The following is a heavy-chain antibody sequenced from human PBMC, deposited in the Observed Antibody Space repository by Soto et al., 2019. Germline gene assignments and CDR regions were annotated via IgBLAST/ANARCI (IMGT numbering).Heavy chain of an antibody. V-gene: IGHV3-30*18. CDR1: GFTFSSYG. J-gene: IGHJ6*02. D-gene: IGHD2-15*01. CDR3: AKKADVVVVAASRRFLSYGMDV. CDR2: ISYDGSNK. Sequence: GGSLRLSCAASGFTFSSYGMHWVRQAPGKGLEWVSVISYDGSNKYYADSVKGRFTISRDNSKNTLYLQMNSLRAEDTAVYYCAKKADVVVVAASRRFLSYGMDVWGQGTTVTVSS.